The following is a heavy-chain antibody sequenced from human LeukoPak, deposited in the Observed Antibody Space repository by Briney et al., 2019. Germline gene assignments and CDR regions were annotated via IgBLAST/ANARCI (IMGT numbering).Heavy chain of an antibody. CDR3: ARGDYYNLDY. CDR1: GFPFSSFG. D-gene: IGHD3-10*01. Sequence: PGGSLRLSCAASGFPFSSFGMNWVRQAPGKGLEWISYTSSSSGTIYAASVKGRFTISRDNGKNSVYLQMNSLRAEDTAIYHCARGDYYNLDYWGQETLVTVSS. J-gene: IGHJ4*02. V-gene: IGHV3-48*01. CDR2: TSSSSGTI.